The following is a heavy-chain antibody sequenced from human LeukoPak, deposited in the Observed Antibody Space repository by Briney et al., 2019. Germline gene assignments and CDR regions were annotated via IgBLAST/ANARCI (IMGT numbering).Heavy chain of an antibody. CDR3: AKGGFLEWLNAFDI. V-gene: IGHV3-21*04. J-gene: IGHJ3*02. CDR1: GFTFSGYN. CDR2: ISSSSSYI. Sequence: GGSLRLSCAASGFTFSGYNMNWVRQAPGKGLEWFSSISSSSSYIYYADSIKGRFTISRDNAKNSLYLQMNSLRAEDMALYYCAKGGFLEWLNAFDIWGQGTMVTVSS. D-gene: IGHD3-3*01.